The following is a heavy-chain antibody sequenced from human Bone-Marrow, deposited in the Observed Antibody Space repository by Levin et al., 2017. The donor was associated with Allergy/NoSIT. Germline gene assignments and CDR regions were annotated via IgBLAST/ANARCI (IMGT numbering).Heavy chain of an antibody. V-gene: IGHV3-53*01. CDR2: IYSGGST. D-gene: IGHD3-16*02. CDR1: GFTVSSNY. J-gene: IGHJ4*02. Sequence: GESLKISCAASGFTVSSNYMSWVRQAPGKGLEWVSVIYSGGSTYYADSVKGRFTISRDNSKNTLYLQMNSLRAEDTAVYYCARSTGGYYDYVWGSYPVYFDYWGQGTLVTVSS. CDR3: ARSTGGYYDYVWGSYPVYFDY.